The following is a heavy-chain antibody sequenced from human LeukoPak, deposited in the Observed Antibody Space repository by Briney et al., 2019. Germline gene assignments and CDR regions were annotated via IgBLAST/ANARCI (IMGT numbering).Heavy chain of an antibody. CDR3: ARSGTYYYGSGSYVGWFDP. CDR1: GYTFTSYG. CDR2: ISAYNGNT. Sequence: GASVKVSCKASGYTFTSYGISWVQQAPGQGLEWMGWISAYNGNTNYAQKLQGRVTMTTDTSTSTAYMELRSLRSDDTAVYYCARSGTYYYGSGSYVGWFDPWGQGTLVTVSS. V-gene: IGHV1-18*01. D-gene: IGHD3-10*01. J-gene: IGHJ5*02.